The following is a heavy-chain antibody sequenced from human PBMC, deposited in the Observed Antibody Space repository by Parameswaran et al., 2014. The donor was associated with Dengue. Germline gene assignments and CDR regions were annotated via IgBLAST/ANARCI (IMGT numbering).Heavy chain of an antibody. Sequence: RWIRQPPGKGLEWVSAISGSGGSTYYADSVKGRFTISRDNSKNTLYLQMNSLRAEDTAVYYCAKDLSNREPPFDYWGQGTLVTVSS. CDR3: AKDLSNREPPFDY. V-gene: IGHV3-23*01. D-gene: IGHD1-14*01. J-gene: IGHJ4*02. CDR2: ISGSGGST.